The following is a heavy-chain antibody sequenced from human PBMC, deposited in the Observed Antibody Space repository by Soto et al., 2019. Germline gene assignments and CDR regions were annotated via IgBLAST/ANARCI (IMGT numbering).Heavy chain of an antibody. V-gene: IGHV3-9*01. CDR3: AKDCSGGSCYHDS. J-gene: IGHJ4*02. Sequence: GGSLRLSCAASGFTFDDYAMHWVRQAPGKGPEWVSGINWDSSSTGYADSVKGRFTISRDNSRNTLYLQMNSLRAEDTAVYYCAKDCSGGSCYHDSWGQGTLVTVSS. CDR1: GFTFDDYA. CDR2: INWDSSST. D-gene: IGHD2-15*01.